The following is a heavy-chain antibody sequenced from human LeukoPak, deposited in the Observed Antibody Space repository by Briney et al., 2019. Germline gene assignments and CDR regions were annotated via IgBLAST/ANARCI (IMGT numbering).Heavy chain of an antibody. D-gene: IGHD3-16*01. CDR2: ISWNSGSI. Sequence: PGRSLRLSCAASGFTFDDYAMHWVRQAPGKGLEWVSGISWNSGSIGYADSVKGRFTISRDNAKNSLYLQMNSLRAEDTAVYYCAPLGVDPWGQGTLVTVSS. CDR1: GFTFDDYA. V-gene: IGHV3-9*01. CDR3: APLGVDP. J-gene: IGHJ5*02.